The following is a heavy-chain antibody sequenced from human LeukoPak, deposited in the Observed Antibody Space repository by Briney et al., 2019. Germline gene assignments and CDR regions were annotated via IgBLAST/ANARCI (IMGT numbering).Heavy chain of an antibody. Sequence: SVKVSCKASGYTFTGYYMHWVRQASGQGLEWMGWINPNSGGTNYAQKFQGRVTMTRDTSISTAYMELSRLRSDDTAVYYCARGTLFRGVISYYFDYWGQGTLVTVSS. CDR2: INPNSGGT. CDR1: GYTFTGYY. J-gene: IGHJ4*02. D-gene: IGHD3-16*02. CDR3: ARGTLFRGVISYYFDY. V-gene: IGHV1-2*02.